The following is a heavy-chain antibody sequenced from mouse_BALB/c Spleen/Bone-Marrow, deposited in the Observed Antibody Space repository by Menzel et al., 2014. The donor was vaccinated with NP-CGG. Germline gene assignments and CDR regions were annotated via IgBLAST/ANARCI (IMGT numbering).Heavy chain of an antibody. D-gene: IGHD2-1*01. CDR1: GYTFTDYA. V-gene: IGHV1S137*01. J-gene: IGHJ4*01. CDR3: ASGNYFYAMDY. CDR2: ISTYYGDA. Sequence: QVHVKQSGAELVRPGVSVKISCKGSGYTFTDYAMHWVKQSHAKSLEWIGVISTYYGDASYNQKFKGKATMTVDKSSSTAYMELARPTSEDSAIYYCASGNYFYAMDYWGQGTSVTVSS.